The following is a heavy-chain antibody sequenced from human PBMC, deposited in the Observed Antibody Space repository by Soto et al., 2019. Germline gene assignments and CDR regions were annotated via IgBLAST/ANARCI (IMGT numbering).Heavy chain of an antibody. V-gene: IGHV3-23*01. CDR2: ISGSGGNT. J-gene: IGHJ5*02. D-gene: IGHD3-22*01. CDR3: ANYNYYDASGPS. CDR1: GFTFSSYA. Sequence: EAQLLESGGGLVQPGGSLRLSCAASGFTFSSYAMSWVRQAPGKGLEWVSAISGSGGNTYYADSVKGRFTISRDNSKNTLYLQMNSLRAEDTAVYYCANYNYYDASGPSWGQGTLVTVSS.